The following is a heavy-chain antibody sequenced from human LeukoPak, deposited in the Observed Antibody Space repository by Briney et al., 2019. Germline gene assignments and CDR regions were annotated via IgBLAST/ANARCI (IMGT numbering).Heavy chain of an antibody. CDR3: ARYTIFGVVSFDP. CDR2: INHSGST. V-gene: IGHV4-34*01. J-gene: IGHJ5*02. CDR1: GGSFSGYY. Sequence: SETLSLTCAVYGGSFSGYYWSWIRQPPGKGLEWIGEINHSGSTNYNPSLKSRVTISVDTSQNQFSLKLSSVTAADTAVYYCARYTIFGVVSFDPWGQGTLVTVSS. D-gene: IGHD3-3*01.